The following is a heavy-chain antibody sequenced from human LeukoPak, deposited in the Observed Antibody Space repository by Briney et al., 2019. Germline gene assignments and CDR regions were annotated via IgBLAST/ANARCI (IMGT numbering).Heavy chain of an antibody. V-gene: IGHV3-30*02. J-gene: IGHJ4*02. CDR2: IRYDESDK. CDR3: AKDFNWAFDY. CDR1: GFTFSHYG. Sequence: PGGSLRLSCATSGFTFSHYGMHWVRQAPGRGLDWVAHIRYDESDKYYADSVKGRFTISRDISKSTVYLQMNSLRVEDTAVYYCAKDFNWAFDYWGQGTLVTVSS. D-gene: IGHD1-1*01.